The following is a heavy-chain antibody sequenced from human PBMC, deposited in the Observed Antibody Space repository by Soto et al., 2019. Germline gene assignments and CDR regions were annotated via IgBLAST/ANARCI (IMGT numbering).Heavy chain of an antibody. V-gene: IGHV4-39*01. CDR1: GGSISSSSYY. Sequence: PSETLSLTCTVSGGSISSSSYYWGWIRQPPGKGLEWIGSIYYSGSTYYNPSLKSRVTISVDTSKNQFSLKLSSVTAADTAVYYCARRGLNYDFWSGYERPIVYWGQGTLVTVSS. J-gene: IGHJ4*02. D-gene: IGHD3-3*01. CDR2: IYYSGST. CDR3: ARRGLNYDFWSGYERPIVY.